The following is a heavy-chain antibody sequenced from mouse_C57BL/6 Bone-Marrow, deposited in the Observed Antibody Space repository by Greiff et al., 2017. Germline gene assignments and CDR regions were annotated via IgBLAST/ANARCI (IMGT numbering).Heavy chain of an antibody. CDR3: SRAPSSNYPAWFAF. J-gene: IGHJ3*01. CDR1: GYSFTGYY. CDR2: INPSTGGT. D-gene: IGHD2-5*01. Sequence: EVQLQQSGPELVKPGASVKISCKASGYSFTGYYMNWVKQSPEKSLEWIGEINPSTGGTTYNQKFKAKATLTVDKSSSTAFMQLKFLTSEDSAVYYCSRAPSSNYPAWFAFWGQGTLVTGSA. V-gene: IGHV1-42*01.